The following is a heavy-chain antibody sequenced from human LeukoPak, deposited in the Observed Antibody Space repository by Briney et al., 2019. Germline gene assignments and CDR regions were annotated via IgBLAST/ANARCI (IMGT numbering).Heavy chain of an antibody. CDR3: ARLIGNYYDSSGYSYGA. Sequence: PSQTLSLTCTVSGGSISSGDYYWSWIRQPPGKGLEWIGYIYYSGSTYYNPSLKSRVTISVDTSKNQFSLKLSSVTAADTAVYYCARLIGNYYDSSGYSYGAWGQGTLVTVSS. D-gene: IGHD3-22*01. V-gene: IGHV4-30-4*08. CDR1: GGSISSGDYY. CDR2: IYYSGST. J-gene: IGHJ4*02.